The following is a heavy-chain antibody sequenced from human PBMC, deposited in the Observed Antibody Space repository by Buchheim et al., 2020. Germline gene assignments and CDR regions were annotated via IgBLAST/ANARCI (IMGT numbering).Heavy chain of an antibody. CDR1: GFTFSDVW. CDR2: IKSKTAGETT. Sequence: EVQLVESGGGLVKPGGCLRLSCAASGFTFSDVWMSWVRQAPGKGLEWVGRIKSKTAGETTDYAEPVNGRFTISRADSKNTLYLQMSSLKTEDTAVYFCITGVAGAPYTFFWGQGTL. CDR3: ITGVAGAPYTFF. D-gene: IGHD2-15*01. V-gene: IGHV3-15*01. J-gene: IGHJ4*02.